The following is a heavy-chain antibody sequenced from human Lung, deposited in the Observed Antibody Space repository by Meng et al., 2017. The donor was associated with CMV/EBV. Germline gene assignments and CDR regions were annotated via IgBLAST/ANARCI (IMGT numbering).Heavy chain of an antibody. Sequence: ASVXVSXKASGYTFASYYVHWVRQAPGQGLEWLGLINPSDDYTEYAQKFQGRVTMTRDTSTNTVYMDLSSLGSEDTAVYYCARDPIVGADFDFDYWGQGTXVTVSS. CDR3: ARDPIVGADFDFDY. CDR1: GYTFASYY. D-gene: IGHD1-26*01. V-gene: IGHV1-46*01. J-gene: IGHJ4*02. CDR2: INPSDDYT.